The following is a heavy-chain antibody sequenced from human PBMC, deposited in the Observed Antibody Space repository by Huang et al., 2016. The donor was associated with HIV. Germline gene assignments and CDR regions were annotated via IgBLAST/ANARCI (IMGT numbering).Heavy chain of an antibody. CDR3: ARDLGTTVVPDGMDV. Sequence: QVQLVQSGAEVKKPGASGKVSCRSSGYTFISYGITWVRQATGKGLEWRGWICPFYVYTNDAQQFQGRVTMTTDTCTNTVYVEVRSLRSDDTAVYYCARDLGTTVVPDGMDVWGQGTTVTVSS. CDR1: GYTFISYG. D-gene: IGHD4-17*01. J-gene: IGHJ6*02. V-gene: IGHV1-18*04. CDR2: ICPFYVYT.